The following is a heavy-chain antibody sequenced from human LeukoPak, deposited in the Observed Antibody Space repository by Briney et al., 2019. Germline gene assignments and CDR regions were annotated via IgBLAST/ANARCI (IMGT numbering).Heavy chain of an antibody. J-gene: IGHJ4*02. CDR2: ISGSGGST. D-gene: IGHD1-1*01. V-gene: IGHV3-23*01. CDR1: GFTFSSYA. CDR3: AKDPELEGLLGETNFDY. Sequence: GGSLRLSCAASGFTFSSYAMSWVRQAPGKGLEWVSAISGSGGSTYYADSVKGRFTISRDKSKNTLYLQMNSLRAEDTAVYYCAKDPELEGLLGETNFDYWGQGTLVTVSS.